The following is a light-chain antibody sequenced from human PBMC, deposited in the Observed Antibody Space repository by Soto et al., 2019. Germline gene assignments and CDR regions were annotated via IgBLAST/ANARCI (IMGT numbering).Light chain of an antibody. J-gene: IGLJ2*01. V-gene: IGLV2-11*01. CDR1: STNVGSYNF. Sequence: QSVLTQPRSVSGSPGQSVTISCTVTSTNVGSYNFVSWYQQHPGKAHKFMIYDVSRRPSGVPDRFSGSRSGNTASLTISGLQAEDEADYYCCSYAGSYTVVFGGGTKVTVL. CDR3: CSYAGSYTVV. CDR2: DVS.